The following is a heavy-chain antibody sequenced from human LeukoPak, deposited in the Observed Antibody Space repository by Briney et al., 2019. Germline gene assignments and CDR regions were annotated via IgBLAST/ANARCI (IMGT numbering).Heavy chain of an antibody. CDR2: IYNSGST. Sequence: SETLSLTCTVSGDSISIYYWSWIRQPPGKGLEWIGYIYNSGSTNYNPSLKSRVTISVDTSKNQFSLKLSSVTAADTAVYYCARGSSSDAFDIWGQGTMVTVSS. V-gene: IGHV4-59*01. CDR1: GDSISIYY. CDR3: ARGSSSDAFDI. D-gene: IGHD6-6*01. J-gene: IGHJ3*02.